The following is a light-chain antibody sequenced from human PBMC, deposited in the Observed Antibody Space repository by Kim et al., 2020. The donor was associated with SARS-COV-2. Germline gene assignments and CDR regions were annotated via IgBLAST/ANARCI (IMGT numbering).Light chain of an antibody. CDR3: CSYTGTDPSQV. Sequence: QSALTQPRSVSGSPGQSVTISCNGTSSDVGGYNYVSWYQLHPGKAPKLIIYGVTKRSSGVPDRFSGSKSGNTASLTISGLQADDEADYYCCSYTGTDPSQVFGTGTKVTVL. CDR2: GVT. CDR1: SSDVGGYNY. J-gene: IGLJ1*01. V-gene: IGLV2-11*01.